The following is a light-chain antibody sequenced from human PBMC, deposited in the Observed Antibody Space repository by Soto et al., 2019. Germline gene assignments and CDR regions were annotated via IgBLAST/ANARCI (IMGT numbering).Light chain of an antibody. CDR2: DVS. V-gene: IGLV2-11*01. Sequence: QPRPVSRFPGPSVNISCAGTSRVVGGYNYVSWYQQHPGKAPKLMIYDVSKRPSGVPDRFSGSKSGNTASLTISGLQAEDEADYYCCSYAGSCSHVSGTRSKVTVL. CDR3: CSYAGSCSHV. J-gene: IGLJ1*01. CDR1: SRVVGGYNY.